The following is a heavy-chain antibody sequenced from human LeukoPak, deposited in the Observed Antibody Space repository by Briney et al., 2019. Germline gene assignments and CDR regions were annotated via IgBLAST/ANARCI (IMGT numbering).Heavy chain of an antibody. CDR3: ITDDYYVSGNYYPFGDY. V-gene: IGHV3-15*01. CDR2: IKSKIDGGTT. CDR1: GFTVSSNY. D-gene: IGHD3-10*01. Sequence: NPGGSLRLSCAASGFTVSSNYMSWVRQAPGKGLEWIGRIKSKIDGGTTDYSAPVKGRFTISRDDSKNTLYLQMNSLKTEDTAVYYCITDDYYVSGNYYPFGDYWGQGTLVTVSS. J-gene: IGHJ4*02.